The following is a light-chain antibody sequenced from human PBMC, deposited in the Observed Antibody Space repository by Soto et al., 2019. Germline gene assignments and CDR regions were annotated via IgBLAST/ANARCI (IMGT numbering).Light chain of an antibody. Sequence: DIVLTQSPGALSLSPGERATLSCGASQSVSSSYLAWYQQKPGQATRLLIYGASTRATGIPDRFSGSGSGKDVTLTISRLEPEDFAVYYCQQYDSSPRTFRQGPKVEIK. V-gene: IGKV3-20*01. CDR2: GAS. CDR1: QSVSSSY. CDR3: QQYDSSPRT. J-gene: IGKJ1*01.